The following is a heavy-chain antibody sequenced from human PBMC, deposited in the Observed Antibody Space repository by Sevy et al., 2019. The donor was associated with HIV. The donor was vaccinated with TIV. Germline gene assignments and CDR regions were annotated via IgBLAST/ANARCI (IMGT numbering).Heavy chain of an antibody. D-gene: IGHD4-17*01. CDR3: ATRYGDYFPYFDY. CDR1: GFTFSSYA. J-gene: IGHJ4*02. V-gene: IGHV3-23*01. CDR2: FSGSGGST. Sequence: GGSLRLTCAASGFTFSSYAMSWVRQAPGKGLEWVSAFSGSGGSTYYADSVKGRFTISRDNSKNTLYLQMNSLRAEDTAVYYCATRYGDYFPYFDYWGQGTLVTVSS.